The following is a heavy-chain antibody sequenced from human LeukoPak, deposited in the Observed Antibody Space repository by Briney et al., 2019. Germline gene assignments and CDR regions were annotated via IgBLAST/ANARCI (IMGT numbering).Heavy chain of an antibody. Sequence: SETLSLTCTVSGGSINRYYWSWIRQPPGKGLEWIGYVYYSGSTSYNPSLRGRVTTSVKTSKNQFFLKLSSVTAADTAIYYCARHCASTSCYGTPIFDYWGQGTLVTVSS. CDR1: GGSINRYY. V-gene: IGHV4-59*08. CDR3: ARHCASTSCYGTPIFDY. J-gene: IGHJ4*02. D-gene: IGHD2-2*01. CDR2: VYYSGST.